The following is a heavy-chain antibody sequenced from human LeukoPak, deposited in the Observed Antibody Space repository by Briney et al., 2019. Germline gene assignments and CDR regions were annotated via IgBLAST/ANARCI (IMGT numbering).Heavy chain of an antibody. Sequence: GGSLRLSCAVSGFTVNTYGMHWVRQVPGKGMVWVSYINPGGSSITYADSVKGRFTISRDSAKNTLYLQMNSLRGEDTAVYYCARDLDFSVDVWGQGTTVIVSS. CDR3: ARDLDFSVDV. CDR2: INPGGSSI. D-gene: IGHD3/OR15-3a*01. J-gene: IGHJ6*02. V-gene: IGHV3-74*01. CDR1: GFTVNTYG.